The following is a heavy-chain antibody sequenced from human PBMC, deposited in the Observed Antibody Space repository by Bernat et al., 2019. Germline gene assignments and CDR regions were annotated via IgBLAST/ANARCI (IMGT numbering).Heavy chain of an antibody. CDR1: GFTFSNAW. J-gene: IGHJ5*02. CDR2: IKSKTDGGTT. Sequence: EVQLVESGGGLVKPGGSLRLSCAASGFTFSNAWMSWVRQAPGKGLEWVGRIKSKTDGGTTDYAAPVKGRFTISRDESKNTLYLQMNSLKTEDTAVYYCTTDLADYIWGSYRYLGWFDPWGQGTLVTVSS. CDR3: TTDLADYIWGSYRYLGWFDP. D-gene: IGHD3-16*02. V-gene: IGHV3-15*01.